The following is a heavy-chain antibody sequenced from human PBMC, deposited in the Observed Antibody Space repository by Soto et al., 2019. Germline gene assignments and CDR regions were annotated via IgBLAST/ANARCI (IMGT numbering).Heavy chain of an antibody. J-gene: IGHJ6*02. Sequence: GASVKVSCKASGYTFTGYYMHWVRQAPGQGLEWMGWINPNSGGTNYAQKFQGRVTMTRDTSISTAYMELSRLRSDDTAVYYCARVWDNGWGEYSSRAYYYYYYGMDVWGQGTTVTVSS. V-gene: IGHV1-2*02. CDR3: ARVWDNGWGEYSSRAYYYYYYGMDV. CDR2: INPNSGGT. CDR1: GYTFTGYY. D-gene: IGHD6-13*01.